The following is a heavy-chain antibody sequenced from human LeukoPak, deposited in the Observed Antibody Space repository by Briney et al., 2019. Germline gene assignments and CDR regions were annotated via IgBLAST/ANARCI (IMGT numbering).Heavy chain of an antibody. J-gene: IGHJ5*02. D-gene: IGHD6-13*01. CDR3: ARGEEAAAGTGIWFDP. V-gene: IGHV4-34*01. CDR1: GGSFSGYY. CDR2: INHSGST. Sequence: PSKTLSLTCAVYGGSFSGYYWSWIRQPPGKGLEWIGEINHSGSTNYNPSLKSRVAISVDTSKNQFSLKLSSVTAADTAVYYCARGEEAAAGTGIWFDPWGQGTLVTVSS.